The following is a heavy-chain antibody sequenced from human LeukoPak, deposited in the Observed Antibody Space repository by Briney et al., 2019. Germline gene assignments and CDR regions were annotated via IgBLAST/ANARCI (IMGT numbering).Heavy chain of an antibody. V-gene: IGHV4-39*07. CDR1: GGSISSSSYY. Sequence: SETLSLTCTVSGGSISSSSYYWGWIRQPPGKGLEWIGSIYYSGSTYYNPSLKSRVTISVDTSKNQFSLKLSSVTAADTAVYYCARVKGSIAARPPYYYYYMDVWGKGTTVTVSS. CDR3: ARVKGSIAARPPYYYYYMDV. J-gene: IGHJ6*03. D-gene: IGHD6-6*01. CDR2: IYYSGST.